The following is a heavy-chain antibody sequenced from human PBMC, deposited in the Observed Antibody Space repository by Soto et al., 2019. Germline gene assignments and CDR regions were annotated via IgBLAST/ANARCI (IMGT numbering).Heavy chain of an antibody. V-gene: IGHV3-30-3*01. D-gene: IGHD3-22*01. CDR3: EREYSLVVVAPGY. J-gene: IGHJ4*02. CDR2: ISYDGGDK. Sequence: GGSQRHPCAAAGFNISSHGLHRVRQDPGKGLEWVAVISYDGGDKYYADSVKGRFTISRDNSKNTLYLQMNSLRAEDTSVYYCEREYSLVVVAPGYWGQGILVTGSS. CDR1: GFNISSHG.